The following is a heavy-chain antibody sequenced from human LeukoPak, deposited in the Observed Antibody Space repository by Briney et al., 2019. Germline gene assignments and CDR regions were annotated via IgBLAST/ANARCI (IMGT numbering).Heavy chain of an antibody. CDR1: GFTFSTYA. Sequence: GGSLRLSCTTSGFTFSTYAMSWVRQAPGKGLEWVSAIRGSGDITDYTDSVKGRFTISRDNSKNTLYLQMNSLRAEDTAIYYCAKDPFLSAAGRGIDSWGQGTLVTVSP. CDR3: AKDPFLSAAGRGIDS. CDR2: IRGSGDIT. J-gene: IGHJ4*02. D-gene: IGHD6-13*01. V-gene: IGHV3-23*01.